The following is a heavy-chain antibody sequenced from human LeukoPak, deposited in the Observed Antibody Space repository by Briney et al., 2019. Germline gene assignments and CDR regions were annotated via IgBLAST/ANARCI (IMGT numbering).Heavy chain of an antibody. D-gene: IGHD1-26*01. V-gene: IGHV3-15*05. J-gene: IGHJ4*02. CDR1: GFIFTNAC. Sequence: MTGGSLRLSCAASGFIFTNACMTWVPQAPGKGLEWGGRIKSKSDGGTTDYAAPVKGRFTISKNESKKTLYLQMNSLKTEGTAVYYCATDRLTVGALGIVYWGQGTLVTVSS. CDR3: ATDRLTVGALGIVY. CDR2: IKSKSDGGTT.